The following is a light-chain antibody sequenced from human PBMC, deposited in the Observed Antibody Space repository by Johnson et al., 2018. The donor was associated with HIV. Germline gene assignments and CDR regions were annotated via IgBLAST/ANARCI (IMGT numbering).Light chain of an antibody. CDR3: GTWASSLTTGGV. Sequence: QSVLTQPPSVSAAPGQKVTISCSGSSSNIGNNYVSWYQQLPGTAPKLLIYDNNKRPSGIPDRFSGSKSGTSATLGITGLQTGDEADYYCGTWASSLTTGGVFGTGTKATVL. V-gene: IGLV1-51*01. CDR1: SSNIGNNY. J-gene: IGLJ1*01. CDR2: DNN.